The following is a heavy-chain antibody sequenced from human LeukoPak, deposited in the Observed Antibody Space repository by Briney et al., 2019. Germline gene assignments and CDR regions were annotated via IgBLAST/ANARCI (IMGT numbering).Heavy chain of an antibody. CDR1: GYTLTELS. V-gene: IGHV1-24*01. J-gene: IGHJ4*02. D-gene: IGHD3-22*01. Sequence: ASVKVSCKVSGYTLTELSMHWVRQAPGKGLEWMGGFDPEDGETIYAQKFQGRVTMTEDTSTDTAYMELSSLRSDDTAVYYCARVLVPSITMIVGMGYWGQGTLVTVSS. CDR3: ARVLVPSITMIVGMGY. CDR2: FDPEDGET.